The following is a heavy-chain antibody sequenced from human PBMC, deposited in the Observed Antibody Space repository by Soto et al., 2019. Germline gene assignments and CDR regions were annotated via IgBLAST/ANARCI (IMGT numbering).Heavy chain of an antibody. Sequence: SETLSLTCAVSSGTISSSNWWTWVHQPPGKGLEWIGEINQSGSPNYNPSLRSRVTISVDKSKSQFFLKLSSVTAADTAIYYCAGLGMVAAHREFDPWGQGTLVTVSS. V-gene: IGHV4-4*02. CDR3: AGLGMVAAHREFDP. D-gene: IGHD2-15*01. J-gene: IGHJ5*02. CDR2: INQSGSP. CDR1: SGTISSSNW.